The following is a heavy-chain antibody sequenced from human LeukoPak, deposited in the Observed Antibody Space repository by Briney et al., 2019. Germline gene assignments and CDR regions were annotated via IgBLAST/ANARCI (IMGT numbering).Heavy chain of an antibody. CDR2: IFYSGST. CDR1: GGSISSSSFY. CDR3: ARQGYISGQGFRNNWFDP. Sequence: TSETLSLTCTVSGGSISSSSFYWGWIRQPPGKGLEWIGTIFYSGSTYYNPSLRSRVTMSVDTSKNQFSLRLSSVTAADTAVYYCARQGYISGQGFRNNWFDPWGQGSLDTVSS. D-gene: IGHD6-19*01. V-gene: IGHV4-39*01. J-gene: IGHJ5*02.